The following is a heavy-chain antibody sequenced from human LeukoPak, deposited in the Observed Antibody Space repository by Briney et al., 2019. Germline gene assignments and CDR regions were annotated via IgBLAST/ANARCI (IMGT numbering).Heavy chain of an antibody. CDR1: GYTFTSYG. D-gene: IGHD3-10*01. J-gene: IGHJ6*02. Sequence: ASVKVSCKASGYTFTSYGISWVRQAPGQGLEWMGWISAYNGNTNYAQKLQGRVTMTTDTSTSTAYMELRSLRSDDTAVYYCARDRLLGFGELSLVYYYYGMDVWGQGTTVTASS. V-gene: IGHV1-18*01. CDR2: ISAYNGNT. CDR3: ARDRLLGFGELSLVYYYYGMDV.